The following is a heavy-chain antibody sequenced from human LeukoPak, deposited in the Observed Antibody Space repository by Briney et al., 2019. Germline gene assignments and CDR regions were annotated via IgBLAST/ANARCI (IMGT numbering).Heavy chain of an antibody. J-gene: IGHJ6*02. D-gene: IGHD3-10*01. V-gene: IGHV3-53*01. CDR1: GFTVSSNY. CDR3: ARGPVRKGMDV. Sequence: GGSLRLSCAASGFTVSSNYMSWVRQAPGKGLEWVSVIYSGGSTYYADSVKGRFTISRDNSKNTLYLQMNSLRAEDTAVYYRARGPVRKGMDVWGQGTTVTVSS. CDR2: IYSGGST.